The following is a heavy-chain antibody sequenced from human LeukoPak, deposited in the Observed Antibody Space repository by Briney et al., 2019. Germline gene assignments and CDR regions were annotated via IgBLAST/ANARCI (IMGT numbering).Heavy chain of an antibody. CDR2: ISGSGGST. CDR3: AKDPAKYSSSWFNYYYYMDV. CDR1: GFTFSSYA. J-gene: IGHJ6*03. D-gene: IGHD6-13*01. V-gene: IGHV3-23*01. Sequence: GGSLRLSCAASGFTFSSYAMSWVRQAPGKGLEWVSAISGSGGSTYYADSVKGRFTISRDNSKNTPYLQMNSLRAEDTAVYYCAKDPAKYSSSWFNYYYYMDVWGKGTTVTVSS.